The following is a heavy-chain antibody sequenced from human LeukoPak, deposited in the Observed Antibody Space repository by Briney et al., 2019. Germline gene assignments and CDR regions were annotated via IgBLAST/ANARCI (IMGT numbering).Heavy chain of an antibody. J-gene: IGHJ4*02. V-gene: IGHV3-7*01. Sequence: GGSLRLSCAASGFTFSSYWMTWVRQAPGKGLEWVANIKQDASERYYVDSVKGRFTISRDNAKNPLYLQMNSLRAEDTAVYYCATPTAGTWHFDYWGQGTLVTVSS. CDR1: GFTFSSYW. CDR2: IKQDASER. D-gene: IGHD1-1*01. CDR3: ATPTAGTWHFDY.